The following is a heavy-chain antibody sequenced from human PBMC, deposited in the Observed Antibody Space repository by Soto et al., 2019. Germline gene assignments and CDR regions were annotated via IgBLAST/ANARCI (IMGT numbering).Heavy chain of an antibody. V-gene: IGHV3-48*01. CDR1: GFTFSSYS. J-gene: IGHJ4*02. D-gene: IGHD3-10*01. CDR2: ISSSSSTI. Sequence: SLRRSCAASGFTFSSYSMNWVRQAPGKGLEWVSYISSSSSTIYYADSVKGRFTISRDNAKNSLYLQMNSLRSEDTAVYYCATNRPDYYGSGSYDYWGQGTLVTVSS. CDR3: ATNRPDYYGSGSYDY.